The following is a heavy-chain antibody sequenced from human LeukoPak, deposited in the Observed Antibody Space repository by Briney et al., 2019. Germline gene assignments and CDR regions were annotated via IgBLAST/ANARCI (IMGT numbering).Heavy chain of an antibody. D-gene: IGHD5-24*01. CDR3: GRTPENRDGYLDAFDI. J-gene: IGHJ3*02. V-gene: IGHV6-1*01. CDR2: TYYRSKWYN. CDR1: GDSVSSNTAA. Sequence: SQTLSLTCAISGDSVSSNTAAWNWVRQSPSRGLEWLGRTYYRSKWYNDYAVSVKSRITISPDTSKNQFSLQLNSVTPEDTAIYYCGRTPENRDGYLDAFDIWGQGTVVTVSS.